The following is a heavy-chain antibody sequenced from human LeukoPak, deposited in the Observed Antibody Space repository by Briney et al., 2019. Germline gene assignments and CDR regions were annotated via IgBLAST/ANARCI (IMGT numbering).Heavy chain of an antibody. CDR1: GNTFTTSL. D-gene: IGHD6-6*01. V-gene: IGHV5-51*01. CDR2: IYPGDSDT. CDR3: ARPKYSSSLAFDY. J-gene: IGHJ4*02. Sequence: GESLKISCKDSGNTFTTSLIVWVRQMPGKGLEWMGIIYPGDSDTKYRPSFQGQVTISAEKSISTAYLQWSSLKASDTAIYYCARPKYSSSLAFDYWGQGTPVTVSS.